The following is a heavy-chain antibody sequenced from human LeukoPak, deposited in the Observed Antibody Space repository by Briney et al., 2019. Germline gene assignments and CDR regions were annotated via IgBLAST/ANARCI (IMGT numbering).Heavy chain of an antibody. D-gene: IGHD5-12*01. V-gene: IGHV3-23*01. J-gene: IGHJ4*02. CDR1: GFTFSSYV. CDR3: AKGRGSGYDSFLSDY. CDR2: ISVSGGST. Sequence: AGGSLRLSCAASGFTFSSYVMSWVRQAPGKGLDWVSYISVSGGSTYYADSVKGRFTISRDNSKNTLYLQMNSLKAEDTAVYYCAKGRGSGYDSFLSDYWGQGTLVTVSS.